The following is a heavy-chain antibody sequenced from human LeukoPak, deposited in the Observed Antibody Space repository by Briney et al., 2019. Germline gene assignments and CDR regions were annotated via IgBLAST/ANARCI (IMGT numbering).Heavy chain of an antibody. CDR3: ASILSSLVDY. D-gene: IGHD3-9*01. CDR1: GFTFSSYA. J-gene: IGHJ4*02. Sequence: PGGSLRLSCAASGFTFSSYAMHWVRQAPGKGLEWVAVISYDGSNKYYADSVKGRFTISGDNSKNTLYLQMNSLRAEDTAVYYCASILSSLVDYWGQGTLVTVSS. V-gene: IGHV3-30-3*01. CDR2: ISYDGSNK.